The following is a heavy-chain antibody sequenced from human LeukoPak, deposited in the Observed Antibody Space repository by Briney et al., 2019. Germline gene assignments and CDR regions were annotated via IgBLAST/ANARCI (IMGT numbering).Heavy chain of an antibody. J-gene: IGHJ5*02. Sequence: SETLSLTCTVSGGSISGSSYYWGWIRQPPGKGLEWIGSIYHSGSTYYNPSLKSRVTISVDTSKNQFSPKLSSVTAADTAVYYCARAASSSEVVDPWGQGTLVTVSS. CDR1: GGSISGSSYY. CDR3: ARAASSSEVVDP. CDR2: IYHSGST. V-gene: IGHV4-39*07. D-gene: IGHD6-6*01.